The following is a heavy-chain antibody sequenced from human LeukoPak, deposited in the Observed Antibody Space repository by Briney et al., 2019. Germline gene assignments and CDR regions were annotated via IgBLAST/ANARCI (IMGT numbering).Heavy chain of an antibody. D-gene: IGHD2-15*01. CDR1: GYTFTSYG. CDR2: ISAYNGNT. Sequence: ASVKISCKASGYTFTSYGISWVRQAPGQGLEWMGWISAYNGNTNYAQKLQGRVTMTTDTSTSTAYMELRSLRSEDTAVYYCARPVGGYCSGGGCPRATFDIWGQGTRVTVSS. V-gene: IGHV1-18*01. J-gene: IGHJ3*02. CDR3: ARPVGGYCSGGGCPRATFDI.